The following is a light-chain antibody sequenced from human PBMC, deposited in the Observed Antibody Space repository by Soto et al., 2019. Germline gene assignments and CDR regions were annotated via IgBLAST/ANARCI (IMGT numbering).Light chain of an antibody. CDR2: EVS. CDR3: SSYTGSSTLV. V-gene: IGLV2-14*01. J-gene: IGLJ1*01. CDR1: SSDFGDYDY. Sequence: QSALTQPASVSGSPGQSITISFTGTSSDFGDYDYVSWYLQHPGKVPKLMIYEVSNRPSGVSNRFSGSNSGNTASLTISGLQAEDEADYYCSSYTGSSTLVFGTGTKLTVL.